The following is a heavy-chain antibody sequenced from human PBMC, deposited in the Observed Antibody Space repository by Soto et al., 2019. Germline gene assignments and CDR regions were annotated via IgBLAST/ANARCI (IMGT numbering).Heavy chain of an antibody. CDR1: GFTFSDYY. J-gene: IGHJ4*02. V-gene: IGHV3-11*01. D-gene: IGHD3-9*01. CDR2: ISHSGDTV. Sequence: WGSLRLSCAASGFTFSDYYMSWIRQAPGKGLEWVSYISHSGDTVYYVDSVKGRFTISRDNAKNSLYLQMNSLRAEDTAVYYCARVPYNILNNLGHYFDYWGQGTLVTVSS. CDR3: ARVPYNILNNLGHYFDY.